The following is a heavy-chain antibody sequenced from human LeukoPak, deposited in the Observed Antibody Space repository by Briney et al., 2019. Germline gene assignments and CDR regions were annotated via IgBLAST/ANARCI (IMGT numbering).Heavy chain of an antibody. CDR3: ARAPVEIVVPHDKYYFDY. J-gene: IGHJ4*02. V-gene: IGHV1-18*01. Sequence: VASVTVSCTASGYTFTTYGVSWVRQAPGQGLEWMGWISAYNGNTNYAQKLQGRVTMTTDTSTSTAYMELRSLRSDDTAVYYCARAPVEIVVPHDKYYFDYWGQGTLVTVSP. CDR1: GYTFTTYG. CDR2: ISAYNGNT. D-gene: IGHD5-12*01.